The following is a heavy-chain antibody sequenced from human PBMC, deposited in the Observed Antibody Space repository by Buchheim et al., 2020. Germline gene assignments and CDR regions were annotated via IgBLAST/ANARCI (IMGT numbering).Heavy chain of an antibody. D-gene: IGHD2-2*01. CDR1: GGSFSGYY. Sequence: QVQLQQWGAGLLKPSETLSLTCAVYGGSFSGYYWSWIRQPPGKGLEWIGEINHCGSTNYNPSLKSRVTISVDTSKNQFSLKLSSVTAADTAVYYCARALCSSTSCYYYYYGMDVWGQGTT. CDR3: ARALCSSTSCYYYYYGMDV. J-gene: IGHJ6*02. CDR2: INHCGST. V-gene: IGHV4-34*01.